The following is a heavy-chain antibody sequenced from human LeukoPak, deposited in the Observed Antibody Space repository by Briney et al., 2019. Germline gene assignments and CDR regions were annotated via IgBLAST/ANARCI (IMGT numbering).Heavy chain of an antibody. Sequence: PGGSLRLSCAASGFTFSNYGMHWVRQAPGKGLEWVAFIRSDESNKYYTDSVKGRFTISRDNSKNTLYLQMNSLGAEDTAVYYCARGYSYGHVFDYWGQGTLVTVSS. CDR2: IRSDESNK. J-gene: IGHJ4*02. D-gene: IGHD5-18*01. CDR3: ARGYSYGHVFDY. CDR1: GFTFSNYG. V-gene: IGHV3-30*02.